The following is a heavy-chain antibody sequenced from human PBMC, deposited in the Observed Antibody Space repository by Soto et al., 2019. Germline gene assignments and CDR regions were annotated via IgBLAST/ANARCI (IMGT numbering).Heavy chain of an antibody. CDR2: IDTSGDAM. CDR1: GFTFSNYE. J-gene: IGHJ4*02. D-gene: IGHD2-21*01. Sequence: PEGSLRLSCGVSGFTFSNYEWNWGRQAPGKGLEWISYIDTSGDAMFYADSVKGRFAVSRDNTMNSLYLQMDSLRAEDTAAYYCARESIGCGGDCLDYWGQGTLVTVSS. V-gene: IGHV3-48*03. CDR3: ARESIGCGGDCLDY.